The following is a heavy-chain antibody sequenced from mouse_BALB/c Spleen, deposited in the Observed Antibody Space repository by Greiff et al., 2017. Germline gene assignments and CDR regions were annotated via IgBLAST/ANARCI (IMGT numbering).Heavy chain of an antibody. CDR1: GYSFTSYW. Sequence: QVQLQQSGPQLVRPGASVKISCKASGYSFTSYWMHWVKQRPGQGLEWIGMIDPSDSETRLNQKFKDKATLTVDKSSSTAYMQLSSPTSEDSAVYYCAREGDFYYYGSVADWGQGTLVTVSA. D-gene: IGHD1-1*01. CDR2: IDPSDSET. CDR3: AREGDFYYYGSVAD. V-gene: IGHV1S127*01. J-gene: IGHJ3*01.